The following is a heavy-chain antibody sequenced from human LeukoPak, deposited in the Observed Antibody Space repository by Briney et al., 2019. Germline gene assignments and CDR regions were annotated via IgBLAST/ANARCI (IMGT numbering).Heavy chain of an antibody. Sequence: PGGSLRLSCAASGFTFGSYAMSWVRQAPGKGLDWVSSITSSGGSTYYADSVKGRFTISRDNSKNTLYLQMNSLRAEDTAAYYCARSRRVGGVIVPFDYWGQGTLVTVSS. V-gene: IGHV3-23*01. D-gene: IGHD3-16*02. CDR3: ARSRRVGGVIVPFDY. J-gene: IGHJ4*02. CDR1: GFTFGSYA. CDR2: ITSSGGST.